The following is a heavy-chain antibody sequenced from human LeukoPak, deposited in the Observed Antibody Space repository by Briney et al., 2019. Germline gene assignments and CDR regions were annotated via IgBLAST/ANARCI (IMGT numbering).Heavy chain of an antibody. D-gene: IGHD3-9*01. CDR2: IYPGDSDT. Sequence: GESLKISCKGSGYRFTSDWIGWVRQMPGKGLEWMGIIYPGDSDTRYSPSFQGQVTISADKSISTAYLQWSSLKASDTAMYYCARHAPPRYDILTGYPYYYYGMDVWGQGTTVTVSS. J-gene: IGHJ6*02. V-gene: IGHV5-51*01. CDR3: ARHAPPRYDILTGYPYYYYGMDV. CDR1: GYRFTSDW.